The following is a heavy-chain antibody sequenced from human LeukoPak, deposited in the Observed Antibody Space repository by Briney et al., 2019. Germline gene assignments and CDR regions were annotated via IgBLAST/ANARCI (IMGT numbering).Heavy chain of an antibody. CDR1: GGSIGSSSYY. V-gene: IGHV4-39*01. CDR2: IYYSGST. D-gene: IGHD4-17*01. CDR3: ASVGDYGMDV. J-gene: IGHJ6*02. Sequence: SETLSLTCTVSGGSIGSSSYYWGWIRQPPGKGLEWIGSIYYSGSTYYNPSLKSRVTISVDTSKNQFSLKLSSVTAADTAVYYCASVGDYGMDVWGQGTTVTVSS.